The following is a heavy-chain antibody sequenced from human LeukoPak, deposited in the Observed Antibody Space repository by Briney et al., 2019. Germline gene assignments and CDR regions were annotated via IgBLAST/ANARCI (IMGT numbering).Heavy chain of an antibody. CDR1: GYTFINYY. CDR2: INPNADNT. CDR3: ARDSSGIEVSSRPDY. J-gene: IGHJ4*02. V-gene: IGHV1-46*01. D-gene: IGHD3-10*01. Sequence: ASVKVSCKTSGYTFINYYMHWVRQAPGQGPEWMGVINPNADNTFYAQKFQGRVTMTRDTSTSTVYMELSSLRSDDTAVYYCARDSSGIEVSSRPDYWGQGTLVTVSS.